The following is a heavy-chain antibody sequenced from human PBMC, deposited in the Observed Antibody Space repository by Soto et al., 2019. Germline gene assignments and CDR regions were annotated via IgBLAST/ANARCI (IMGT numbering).Heavy chain of an antibody. D-gene: IGHD2-15*01. V-gene: IGHV4-59*01. CDR3: ARGPDGYCSGGSCYAYYYYYMDV. Sequence: PSETLSLTCTVSGGSISSYYWSWIRQPPGKGLEWIGYIYYSGSTNYNPSLKSRVTISVDTSKNRFSLKLSSVTAADTAVYYCARGPDGYCSGGSCYAYYYYYMDVWGKGTTVTVSS. J-gene: IGHJ6*03. CDR1: GGSISSYY. CDR2: IYYSGST.